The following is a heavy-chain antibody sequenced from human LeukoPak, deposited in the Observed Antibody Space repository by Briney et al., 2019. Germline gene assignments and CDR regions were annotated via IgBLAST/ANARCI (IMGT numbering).Heavy chain of an antibody. CDR1: GVSISSYY. V-gene: IGHV4-4*07. Sequence: PSETLSLTCTVSGVSISSYYWSWIRQPAGKGLEWIGRIYTSGSTNYNPSLKSRVTMSVDTSKNQLSLKLSSVTAADTAVYYCAKSNGYGLVDIWGQGTMVTVSS. D-gene: IGHD3-10*01. CDR2: IYTSGST. CDR3: AKSNGYGLVDI. J-gene: IGHJ3*02.